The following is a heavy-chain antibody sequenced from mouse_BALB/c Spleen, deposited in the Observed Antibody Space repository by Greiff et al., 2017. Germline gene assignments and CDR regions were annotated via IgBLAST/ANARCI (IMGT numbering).Heavy chain of an antibody. D-gene: IGHD2-4*01. CDR1: GFSLTSYG. V-gene: IGHV2-9*02. J-gene: IGHJ4*01. CDR2: IWAGGST. Sequence: VMLVESGPGLVAPSQSLSITCTVSGFSLTSYGVHWVRQPPGKGLEWLGVIWAGGSTNYNSALMSRLSISKDNSKSQVFLKMNSLQTDDTAMYYCARDPRYDYDDGVYAMDYWGQGTSVTVSS. CDR3: ARDPRYDYDDGVYAMDY.